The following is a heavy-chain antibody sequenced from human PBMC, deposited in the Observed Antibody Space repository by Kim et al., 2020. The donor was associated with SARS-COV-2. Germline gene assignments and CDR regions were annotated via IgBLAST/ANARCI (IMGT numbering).Heavy chain of an antibody. D-gene: IGHD2-2*01. Sequence: NPSLKSRVTISVDTSKNQFSLKLSSVTAADTAVYYCAREVYQLLLAWFDPWGQGTLVTVSS. J-gene: IGHJ5*02. CDR3: AREVYQLLLAWFDP. V-gene: IGHV4-39*07.